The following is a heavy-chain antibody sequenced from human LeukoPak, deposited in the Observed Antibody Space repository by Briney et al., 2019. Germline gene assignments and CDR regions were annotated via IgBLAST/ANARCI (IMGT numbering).Heavy chain of an antibody. Sequence: AASVKVSCKASGYAFTGYYIHWVRQAPGPGLEWMGWINPNSGGTKYAQTFQGRVTMTRDTSITTAYMGLSRLRSDDTAVYYCAKGRVVAGSKSLTYHWFDPWGQGTLVTVSS. D-gene: IGHD6-19*01. CDR2: INPNSGGT. J-gene: IGHJ5*02. CDR1: GYAFTGYY. CDR3: AKGRVVAGSKSLTYHWFDP. V-gene: IGHV1-2*02.